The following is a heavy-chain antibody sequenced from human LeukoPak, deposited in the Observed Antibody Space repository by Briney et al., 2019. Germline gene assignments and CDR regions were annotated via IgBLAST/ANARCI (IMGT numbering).Heavy chain of an antibody. CDR2: IRYDGSNK. V-gene: IGHV3-30*02. CDR1: GFTFSSYG. J-gene: IGHJ4*02. D-gene: IGHD5-18*01. Sequence: GGSLRLSCAASGFTFSSYGMHWVRQAPGKGLEWVAFIRYDGSNKYYADSVKGRFTISRDNSKNTLYLQMNSLRAEDTAVYYCAKLDTAMVRNYFDYWGQGTLVTVSS. CDR3: AKLDTAMVRNYFDY.